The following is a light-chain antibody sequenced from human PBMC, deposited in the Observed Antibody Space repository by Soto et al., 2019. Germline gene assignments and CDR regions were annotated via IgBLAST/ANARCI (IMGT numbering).Light chain of an antibody. CDR3: NSYTSGIIYV. Sequence: QSALTQPASVSGSPGQSITISCIGTSSDIGANNHVSWYQQHPGNAPKLMIYGVYNRPSGVSNRFSGSKSGNTASLTISGLQPEDEADYYCNSYTSGIIYVFGTGTKLTVL. CDR1: SSDIGANNH. V-gene: IGLV2-14*03. CDR2: GVY. J-gene: IGLJ1*01.